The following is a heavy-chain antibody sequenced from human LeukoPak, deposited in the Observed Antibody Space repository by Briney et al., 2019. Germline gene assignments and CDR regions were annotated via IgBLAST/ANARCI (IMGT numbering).Heavy chain of an antibody. Sequence: GESLKISCKGSGYIFNVYWIGWVRQMPGKGLEWMGIIFPNDFDIRYSPSLQGQVTISADKSISTAYLQWSSLKSSDTAMYYCARSYSSSSSFDYWGQGTLVTVSS. D-gene: IGHD6-6*01. CDR3: ARSYSSSSSFDY. V-gene: IGHV5-51*01. CDR2: IFPNDFDI. CDR1: GYIFNVYW. J-gene: IGHJ4*02.